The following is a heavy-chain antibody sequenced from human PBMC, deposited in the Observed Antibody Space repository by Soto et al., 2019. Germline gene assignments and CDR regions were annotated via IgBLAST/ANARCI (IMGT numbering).Heavy chain of an antibody. CDR1: GGSISSGDYY. CDR2: IYYSGST. J-gene: IGHJ4*02. V-gene: IGHV4-30-4*01. D-gene: IGHD3-22*01. Sequence: PSETLSLTCTVSGGSISSGDYYWSWIRQPPGTGLEWIGYIYYSGSTYYNPSLKSRVTISVDTSKNQFSLKLSSATAADTAVYYSARPQSDYYDSSGYYFFRHWGQGTLETVSS. CDR3: ARPQSDYYDSSGYYFFRH.